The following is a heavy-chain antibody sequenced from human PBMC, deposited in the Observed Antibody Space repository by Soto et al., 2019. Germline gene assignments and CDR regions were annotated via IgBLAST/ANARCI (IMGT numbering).Heavy chain of an antibody. D-gene: IGHD6-6*01. Sequence: GWSLRLSCAASGFAFSNYAMHLFRQAPGKGLEWVSSISTSIDATYYADSVKGRFTISRDDSKNTLYLQMNSLRAEDSAVYYCAKDRTVAARNFDYWGQGTQVTVSS. CDR2: ISTSIDAT. J-gene: IGHJ4*02. V-gene: IGHV3-23*01. CDR3: AKDRTVAARNFDY. CDR1: GFAFSNYA.